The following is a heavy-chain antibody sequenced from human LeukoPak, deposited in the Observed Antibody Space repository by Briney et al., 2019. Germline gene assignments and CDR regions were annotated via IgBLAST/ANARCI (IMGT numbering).Heavy chain of an antibody. V-gene: IGHV3-48*02. CDR1: GFTFSSYS. Sequence: GGSLRLSCAASGFTFSSYSMNWVSQAPGKGLEWVSYISSGGSTIYYADSVRGRFTISRDTAKNSLYLEMNSLRDEDTAMYYCVRGDQEASEPAFDYWGQGTLVTVSS. CDR2: ISSGGSTI. CDR3: VRGDQEASEPAFDY. J-gene: IGHJ4*02. D-gene: IGHD1-14*01.